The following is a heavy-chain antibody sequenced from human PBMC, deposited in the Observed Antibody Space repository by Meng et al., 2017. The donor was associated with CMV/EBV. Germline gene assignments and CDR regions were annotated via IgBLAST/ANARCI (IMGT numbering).Heavy chain of an antibody. D-gene: IGHD2-2*01. J-gene: IGHJ5*02. CDR3: ATRLVPATEYNWFDL. Sequence: YGGSFSGYYWSWIRQPPGKGLEWIGEINHSGSTNYNPSLKSRVTISVDTSKNQFSLKLSSVTAADTAVYYCATRLVPATEYNWFDLWGQGTLVTVSS. CDR2: INHSGST. CDR1: GGSFSGYY. V-gene: IGHV4-34*01.